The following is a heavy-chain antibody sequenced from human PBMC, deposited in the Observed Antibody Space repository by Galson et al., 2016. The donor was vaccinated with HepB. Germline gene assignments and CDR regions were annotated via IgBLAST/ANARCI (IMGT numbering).Heavy chain of an antibody. CDR1: GFTFTSHS. V-gene: IGHV3-48*03. J-gene: IGHJ6*03. CDR3: VRDHFGYSRVYYMDV. CDR2: ISSSGSTI. Sequence: SLRLSCAASGFTFTSHSINWVRQAPGKGLEWVSFISSSGSTIFYADSVKGRFTISRDNAKNSVYLQMNSLRREDAAVYYCVRDHFGYSRVYYMDVWGKGTTVTVSS. D-gene: IGHD5-18*01.